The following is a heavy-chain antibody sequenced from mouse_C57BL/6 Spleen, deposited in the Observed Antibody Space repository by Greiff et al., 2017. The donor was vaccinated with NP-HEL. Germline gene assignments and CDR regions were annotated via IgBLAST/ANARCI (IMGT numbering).Heavy chain of an antibody. Sequence: QVQLQQSGAELVRPGASVKLSCKASGYTFTDYYINWVKQRPGQGLEWIARIYPGSGNTYYNEKFKGKATLTAEKSSSTAYMQLSSLTSEDSAVYFCARYNWAVDYWGQGTTLTVSS. V-gene: IGHV1-76*01. J-gene: IGHJ2*01. CDR3: ARYNWAVDY. D-gene: IGHD4-1*01. CDR1: GYTFTDYY. CDR2: IYPGSGNT.